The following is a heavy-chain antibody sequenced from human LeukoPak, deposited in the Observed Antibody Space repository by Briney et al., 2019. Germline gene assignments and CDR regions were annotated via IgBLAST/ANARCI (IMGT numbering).Heavy chain of an antibody. D-gene: IGHD3-3*01. CDR3: AHRHYDFWSGYSLYGGYFDY. Sequence: ASGPTLVKPTQTLTLTCTFSGFSLSTSGVGVGWIRQPPGKALEWLALIYWNDDKRYSPSLKSRLTITKDTSKNQVVLTMTNKDPVDTATYYCAHRHYDFWSGYSLYGGYFDYWGQGTLVTVSS. CDR1: GFSLSTSGVG. CDR2: IYWNDDK. V-gene: IGHV2-5*01. J-gene: IGHJ4*02.